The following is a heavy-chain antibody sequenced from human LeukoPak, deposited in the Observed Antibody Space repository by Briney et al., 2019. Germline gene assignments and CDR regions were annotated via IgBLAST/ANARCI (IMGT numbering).Heavy chain of an antibody. CDR1: GYTFTSYD. Sequence: ASVKVSCKASGYTFTSYDINWVRQATGQGLEWMGWMNPNSGNTGYAQKLQGRVTMTTDTSTSTAYMELRSLRSDDTAVYHCARVRMYYYDSSGFSKRGPFDYWGQGTLVTVSS. CDR2: MNPNSGNT. D-gene: IGHD3-22*01. V-gene: IGHV1-8*01. CDR3: ARVRMYYYDSSGFSKRGPFDY. J-gene: IGHJ4*02.